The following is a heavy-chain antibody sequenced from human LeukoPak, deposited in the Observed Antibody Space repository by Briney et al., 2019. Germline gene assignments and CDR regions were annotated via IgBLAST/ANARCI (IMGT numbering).Heavy chain of an antibody. CDR3: ARARYCSGGSCTQTYNWFDP. V-gene: IGHV1-2*02. CDR1: GYTFTGYY. Sequence: ASVKVSCKASGYTFTGYYMHWVRQAPGQGPEWMGWINPNSGGTNYAQKFQGRVTMTRDTSISTAYMELSRLRSDDTAVYYCARARYCSGGSCTQTYNWFDPWGQGTLVTVSS. D-gene: IGHD2-15*01. CDR2: INPNSGGT. J-gene: IGHJ5*02.